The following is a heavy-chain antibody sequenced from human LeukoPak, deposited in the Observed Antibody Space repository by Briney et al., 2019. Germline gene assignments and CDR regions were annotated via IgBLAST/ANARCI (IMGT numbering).Heavy chain of an antibody. CDR3: AKESAYAFDI. V-gene: IGHV3-48*01. J-gene: IGHJ3*02. Sequence: GGSLRLSCAASGFTFSHYSMTWVRQTPEKGLEWISYISSTSSAIYYADSVKGRSTISRDNAKNSLYLLMNSVRVGDTAVYYCAKESAYAFDIWGQGTVVTVSS. CDR1: GFTFSHYS. CDR2: ISSTSSAI.